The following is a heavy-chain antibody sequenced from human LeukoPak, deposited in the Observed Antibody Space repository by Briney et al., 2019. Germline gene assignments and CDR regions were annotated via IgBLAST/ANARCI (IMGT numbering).Heavy chain of an antibody. CDR3: ARYKVPVGFDF. Sequence: GGSLRLSCAASGFTFSSYAMHWVRQAPGKGLEWVAVISYDGSNKYHADSVKGRFTISRDNSENRLYLQINSLKPDDTAVYFCARYKVPVGFDFWGQGTLVTVSS. CDR2: ISYDGSNK. J-gene: IGHJ4*02. D-gene: IGHD2-2*01. CDR1: GFTFSSYA. V-gene: IGHV3-30-3*01.